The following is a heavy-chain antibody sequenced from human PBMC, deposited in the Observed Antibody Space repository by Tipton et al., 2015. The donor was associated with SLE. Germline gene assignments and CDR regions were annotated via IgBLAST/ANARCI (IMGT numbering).Heavy chain of an antibody. CDR2: IYHSGST. CDR3: VRDRTTAESYYYSMDV. J-gene: IGHJ6*03. Sequence: TQSLTCAVSGGSISSSNWWSWVRQPPGKGLEWIGEIYHSGSTNYNPSLKSRVTISVDTSKNQFSLKLSSVTAADTAVNYCVRDRTTAESYYYSMDVWGKGTTVTISS. V-gene: IGHV4-4*02. D-gene: IGHD1-7*01. CDR1: GGSISSSNW.